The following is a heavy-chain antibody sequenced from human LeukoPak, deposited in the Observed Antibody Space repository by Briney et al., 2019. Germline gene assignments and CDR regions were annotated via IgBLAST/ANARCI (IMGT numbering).Heavy chain of an antibody. CDR2: IYYSGST. Sequence: KTSETLSLTCTVSGGSISSGGYYWSWIRQHPGKGLEWIGYIYYSGSTYYDPSLKSRVTISVDTSKNQFSLKLSSVTAADTAVYYCARRSLAYSSSSGDYYYGMDVWGQGTTVTVSS. D-gene: IGHD6-6*01. CDR3: ARRSLAYSSSSGDYYYGMDV. V-gene: IGHV4-31*03. J-gene: IGHJ6*02. CDR1: GGSISSGGYY.